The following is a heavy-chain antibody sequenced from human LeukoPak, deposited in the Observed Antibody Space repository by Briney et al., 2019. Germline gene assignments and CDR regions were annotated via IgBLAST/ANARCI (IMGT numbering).Heavy chain of an antibody. Sequence: GGSLRLSCAASGFTFSSYGMHWVRQAPGKGLEWVAVIWYDGSNKYYADSVKGRFTISRDNSKNTLYLQMNSLKTEDTAVYYCTRVVVRSGSYYELYYYYGMDVWGQGTTVTVSS. CDR1: GFTFSSYG. CDR2: IWYDGSNK. J-gene: IGHJ6*02. D-gene: IGHD3-10*01. CDR3: TRVVVRSGSYYELYYYYGMDV. V-gene: IGHV3-33*01.